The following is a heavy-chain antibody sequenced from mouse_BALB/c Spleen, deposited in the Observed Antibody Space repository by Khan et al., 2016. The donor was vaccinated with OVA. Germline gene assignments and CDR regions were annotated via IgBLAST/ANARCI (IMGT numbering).Heavy chain of an antibody. CDR3: TRDGYSPWFAY. J-gene: IGHJ3*01. D-gene: IGHD2-3*01. Sequence: VQLKESGAELVRPGALVKLSCKASGFNIKDYYIHWVKQRPEQGLEWIGGIDPENGNTIYDPKFQGKASITADTSSNQAYLQLSSLTSEDTAVYYCTRDGYSPWFAYWGQGTLVTVSA. CDR1: GFNIKDYY. CDR2: IDPENGNT. V-gene: IGHV14-1*02.